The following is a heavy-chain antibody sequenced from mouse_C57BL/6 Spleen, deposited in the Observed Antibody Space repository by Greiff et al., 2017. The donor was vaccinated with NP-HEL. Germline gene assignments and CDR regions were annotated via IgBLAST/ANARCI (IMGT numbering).Heavy chain of an antibody. CDR1: GYTFTDYE. Sequence: VKLMESGAELVRPGASVTLSCKASGYTFTDYEMHWVKQTPVHGLEWIGAIDPETGGTAYNQKFKGKAILTADKSSSTAYMELRSLTSEDSAVYYCTNLIGDYWGQGTTLTVSS. D-gene: IGHD1-1*01. CDR2: IDPETGGT. CDR3: TNLIGDY. J-gene: IGHJ2*01. V-gene: IGHV1-15*01.